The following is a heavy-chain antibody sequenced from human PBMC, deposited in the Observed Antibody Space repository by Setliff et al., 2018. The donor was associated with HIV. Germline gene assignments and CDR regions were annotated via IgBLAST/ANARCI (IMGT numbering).Heavy chain of an antibody. V-gene: IGHV4-38-2*02. J-gene: IGHJ4*02. CDR2: ISHSGNT. Sequence: LSLTCTVSGYSISSDFSWGWIRQPPGKGLEWIGTISHSGNTYYSPSLQSRVAIFADTSKNQFSLNLSSVTAADTAVYYCARKNRGAPAPFDYWGQGTLVTVSS. D-gene: IGHD6-25*01. CDR3: ARKNRGAPAPFDY. CDR1: GYSISSDFS.